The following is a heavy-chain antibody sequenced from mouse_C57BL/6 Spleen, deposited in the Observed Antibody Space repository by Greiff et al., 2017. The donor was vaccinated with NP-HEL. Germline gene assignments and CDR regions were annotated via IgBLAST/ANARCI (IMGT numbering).Heavy chain of an antibody. D-gene: IGHD1-1*01. CDR2: IYPGDGDT. V-gene: IGHV1-80*01. Sequence: VQLQQSGAELVKPGASVKISCKASGYAFSSYWMNWVKQRPGKGLEWIGQIYPGDGDTNYNGKFKGKATLTADKSSSTAYMQLSSLTSEDSAVDFCARPITTVVGGYYFDYWGQGTTLTVSS. J-gene: IGHJ2*01. CDR3: ARPITTVVGGYYFDY. CDR1: GYAFSSYW.